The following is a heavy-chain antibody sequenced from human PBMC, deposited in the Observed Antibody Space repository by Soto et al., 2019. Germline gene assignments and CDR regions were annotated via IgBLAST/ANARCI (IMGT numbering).Heavy chain of an antibody. J-gene: IGHJ4*02. CDR1: GFTVSSNY. D-gene: IGHD3-16*01. CDR3: ARGLGHFKGVFDF. Sequence: EVQLVESGGVLIQPGGSLRLSCAASGFTVSSNYMSWVRQAPGKGLEWVSVIYSGGSTYYADSVKGRFTISRDNSKNTLYLQMNSLRAEDTAVFYCARGLGHFKGVFDFWGQGTLVTVSS. V-gene: IGHV3-53*01. CDR2: IYSGGST.